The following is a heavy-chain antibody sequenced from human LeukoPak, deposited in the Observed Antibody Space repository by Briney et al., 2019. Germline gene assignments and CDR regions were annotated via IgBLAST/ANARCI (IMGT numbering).Heavy chain of an antibody. CDR3: AKVAPYYYDSSGYYLFDY. V-gene: IGHV3-23*01. D-gene: IGHD3-22*01. CDR1: GFTFSSYA. CDR2: ISGSGGSK. Sequence: PGGSLRLSCAASGFTFSSYAMSWVRQAPGKGLEWVSAISGSGGSKYYADSVKGRFTISRDNSKNTLYLQMNSLRAEDTAVYYCAKVAPYYYDSSGYYLFDYWGQGTLVTVSS. J-gene: IGHJ4*02.